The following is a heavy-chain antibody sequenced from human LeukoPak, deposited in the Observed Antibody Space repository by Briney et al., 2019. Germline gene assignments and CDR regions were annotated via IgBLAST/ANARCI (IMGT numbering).Heavy chain of an antibody. CDR3: ARAYSSSGLVPFDP. D-gene: IGHD6-6*01. CDR1: GGSISSGDYY. Sequence: PSETLSLTCTVSGGSISSGDYYWSWIRQPPGKGLEWIGRIYTSGSTNYNPSLKSRVTMSVDTSKNQFSLKLSSVTAADTAVYYCARAYSSSGLVPFDPWGQGTLVTVSS. V-gene: IGHV4-61*02. CDR2: IYTSGST. J-gene: IGHJ5*02.